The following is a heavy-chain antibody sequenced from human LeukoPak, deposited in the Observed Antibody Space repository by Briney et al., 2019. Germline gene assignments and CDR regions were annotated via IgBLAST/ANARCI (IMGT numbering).Heavy chain of an antibody. J-gene: IGHJ4*02. D-gene: IGHD6-13*01. CDR3: AKEVSPGIAAAGTHDY. CDR1: GFTFSSYA. V-gene: IGHV3-23*01. Sequence: PGGSLRLSCAASGFTFSSYAMSWVRQAPGKGLEWDSAISGSGGSTYYADSVKGRFTISRDNSNNTLYLQMNSLRAEDTAVYYCAKEVSPGIAAAGTHDYWGQGTLVTVSS. CDR2: ISGSGGST.